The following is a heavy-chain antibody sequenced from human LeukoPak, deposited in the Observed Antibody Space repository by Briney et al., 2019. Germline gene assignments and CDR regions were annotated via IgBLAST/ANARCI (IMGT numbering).Heavy chain of an antibody. CDR1: GGSISSGSYY. J-gene: IGHJ4*02. CDR3: ARERGSHDY. V-gene: IGHV4-61*02. CDR2: IYTSGST. Sequence: SETLSLTCTVSGGSISSGSYYWSWLRQPAGKGLEWIGRIYTSGSTNYNPSLKSRVTISVDTSKNQFSLKLSSVTAADTAVYYCARERGSHDYWGQGTLVTVSS.